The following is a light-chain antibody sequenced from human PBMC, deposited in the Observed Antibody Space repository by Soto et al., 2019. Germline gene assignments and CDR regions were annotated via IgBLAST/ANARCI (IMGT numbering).Light chain of an antibody. CDR3: HQSYSTPPI. Sequence: DIQMTQSPSSLSAPVGDRVTITCRASQSISSYLNWYQQNRGKAPKLLISAASSLESGVPSRFSGSGSGTDFSLTSSKLQPEDSATYYCHQSYSTPPIFGGGTKVLSK. CDR2: AAS. V-gene: IGKV1-39*01. CDR1: QSISSY. J-gene: IGKJ4*01.